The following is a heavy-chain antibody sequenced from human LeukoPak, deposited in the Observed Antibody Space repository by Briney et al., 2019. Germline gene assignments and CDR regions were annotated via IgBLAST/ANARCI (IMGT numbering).Heavy chain of an antibody. CDR2: ISSSSSYI. D-gene: IGHD6-13*01. CDR3: ARPGGSWYGSYFDY. V-gene: IGHV3-21*01. J-gene: IGHJ4*02. CDR1: GFTFSSYS. Sequence: GGSLRLSCAASGFTFSSYSMNWVRQAPGKGLEWVSSISSSSSYIYYADSVKGRFTISRDNAKNSLYLQMNSLRAEDTAVYYCARPGGSWYGSYFDYWGQGTLVTVSS.